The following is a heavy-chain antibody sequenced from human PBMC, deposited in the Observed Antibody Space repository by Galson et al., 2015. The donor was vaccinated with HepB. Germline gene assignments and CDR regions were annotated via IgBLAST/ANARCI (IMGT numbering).Heavy chain of an antibody. J-gene: IGHJ4*02. V-gene: IGHV3-33*08. Sequence: SLRLSCAASGFTFSSYGMHWVRQAPGKGLEWVAVIWYDGSNKYYADSVKGRFTISRDNSKNTLYLQMNSLRAEDTAVYYCASDEGWGYGGYGGPRGGMENYWGQGTLVTVSS. CDR3: ASDEGWGYGGYGGPRGGMENY. D-gene: IGHD5-12*01. CDR1: GFTFSSYG. CDR2: IWYDGSNK.